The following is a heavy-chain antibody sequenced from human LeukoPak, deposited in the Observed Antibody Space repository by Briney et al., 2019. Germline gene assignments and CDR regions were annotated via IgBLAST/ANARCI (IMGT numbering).Heavy chain of an antibody. CDR3: ARAVGSFRYYYMDV. CDR1: GGSISSYY. V-gene: IGHV4-59*08. J-gene: IGHJ6*03. D-gene: IGHD2-15*01. CDR2: IYYSGST. Sequence: SETLSLTCTVSGGSISSYYWSWIRQPPGKGLEWIGYIYYSGSTNYNPSLKSRVTISVDTSKNQFSLKLSSVTAADTAVYYCARAVGSFRYYYMDVWGKGTTVTVSS.